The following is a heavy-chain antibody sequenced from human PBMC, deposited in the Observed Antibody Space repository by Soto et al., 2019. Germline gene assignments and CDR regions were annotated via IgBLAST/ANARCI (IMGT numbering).Heavy chain of an antibody. D-gene: IGHD3-22*01. V-gene: IGHV5-51*01. Sequence: GESLKISCKGSGYSFPSYWIAWVRQMPGKGLEWMGIIHPGDSDTRYSPSFQGQVTISADKSISTAYLQWSSLKASDTAMYYCARPRYYYGSSGCAPPYWYFDLWGRGTLVTVSS. CDR2: IHPGDSDT. CDR1: GYSFPSYW. J-gene: IGHJ2*01. CDR3: ARPRYYYGSSGCAPPYWYFDL.